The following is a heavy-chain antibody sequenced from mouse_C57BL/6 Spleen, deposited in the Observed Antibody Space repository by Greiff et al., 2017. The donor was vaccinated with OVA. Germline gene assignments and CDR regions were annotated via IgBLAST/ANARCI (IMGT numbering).Heavy chain of an antibody. D-gene: IGHD1-1*01. J-gene: IGHJ1*03. Sequence: EVQLQQSGAELVRPGASVKLSCTASGFNIKDDYMHWVKQRPEQGLEWIGWIDPENGDTEYASKFQGKATITADTSSNTAYLQLSSLTSEDTAVYYCTTPTVVARYFDVWGTGTTVTVSS. CDR2: IDPENGDT. V-gene: IGHV14-4*01. CDR1: GFNIKDDY. CDR3: TTPTVVARYFDV.